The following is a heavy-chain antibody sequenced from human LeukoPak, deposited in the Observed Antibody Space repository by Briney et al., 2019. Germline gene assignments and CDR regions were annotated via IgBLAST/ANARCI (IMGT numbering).Heavy chain of an antibody. CDR3: AKAKAPSYYYDSSGYPYYFDY. CDR1: GFTVSSNY. Sequence: GGSLRLSCAASGFTVSSNYMSWVRQAPGKGLEWVSVIYSGGSTYYADSVKGRFTISRDNSKNTLYLQMNSLRAEDTAVYYCAKAKAPSYYYDSSGYPYYFDYWGQGTLVTVSS. CDR2: IYSGGST. V-gene: IGHV3-53*01. J-gene: IGHJ4*02. D-gene: IGHD3-22*01.